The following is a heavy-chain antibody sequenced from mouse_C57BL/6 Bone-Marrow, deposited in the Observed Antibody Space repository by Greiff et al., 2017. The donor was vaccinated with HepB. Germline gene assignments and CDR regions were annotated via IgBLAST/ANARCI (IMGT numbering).Heavy chain of an antibody. D-gene: IGHD2-1*01. V-gene: IGHV5-4*01. J-gene: IGHJ3*01. CDR2: ISDGGSYT. CDR3: ARYYGKRD. CDR1: GFTFSSYA. Sequence: EVQLQQSGGGLVKPGGSLKLSCAASGFTFSSYAMSWVRQTPEKRLEWVATISDGGSYTYYPDNVKGRFTISRDNAKNNLYLQMSHLKSEDTAMYYCARYYGKRDWGQGTLVTVSA.